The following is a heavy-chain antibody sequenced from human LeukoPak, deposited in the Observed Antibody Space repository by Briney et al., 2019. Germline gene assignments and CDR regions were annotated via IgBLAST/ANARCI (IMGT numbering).Heavy chain of an antibody. CDR1: GFTFSSYS. V-gene: IGHV3-23*01. CDR3: AKDFGPWGTPGYFDY. D-gene: IGHD3-16*01. Sequence: QPGGSLRLSCAASGFTFSSYSMNWVRQAPGKGLEWVSAISGSGGSTYYADSVKGRFTISRDNSKNTLYLQMNSLRAEDTAVYYCAKDFGPWGTPGYFDYWGQGTLVTVSS. J-gene: IGHJ4*02. CDR2: ISGSGGST.